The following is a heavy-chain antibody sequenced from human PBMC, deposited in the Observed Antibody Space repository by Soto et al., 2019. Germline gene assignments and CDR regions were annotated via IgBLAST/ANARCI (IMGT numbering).Heavy chain of an antibody. CDR1: GGSISSGDYY. V-gene: IGHV4-30-4*01. CDR2: IYYSGST. Sequence: QGQLQESGPGLVKPSQTLSLTCTVSGGSISSGDYYWSWIRQPPGKGLEWIGYIYYSGSTYYNPSLKSRVTISVDTSKNQFSLKLSSVTAADTAVYYCARASLEYDFWSGYSPGWFDPWGQGTLVTVSS. J-gene: IGHJ5*02. D-gene: IGHD3-3*01. CDR3: ARASLEYDFWSGYSPGWFDP.